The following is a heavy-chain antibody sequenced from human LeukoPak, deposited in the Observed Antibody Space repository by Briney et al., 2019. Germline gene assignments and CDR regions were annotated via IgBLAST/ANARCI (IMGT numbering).Heavy chain of an antibody. Sequence: SETLSLXCTVSGYSISSGYYWGWIRQPPGKGLEWIGSIYHSGSTYYNPSLKSRVTISVDTSKNQFSLKLSSVTAADTAVYYCARVRNDFWSGYIGINWYFDLWGRGTLVTVSS. J-gene: IGHJ2*01. CDR3: ARVRNDFWSGYIGINWYFDL. CDR1: GYSISSGYY. CDR2: IYHSGST. V-gene: IGHV4-38-2*02. D-gene: IGHD3-3*01.